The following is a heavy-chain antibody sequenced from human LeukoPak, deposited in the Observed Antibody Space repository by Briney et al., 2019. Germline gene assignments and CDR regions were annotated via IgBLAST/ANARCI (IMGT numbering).Heavy chain of an antibody. CDR3: ARHYRDSRDMDV. J-gene: IGHJ6*03. Sequence: PSETLSLTCAVYGGSFSGYYWSWIRQPPGKGLEWIGEINHSGSTNYNPSLKSRVTISVDTSTNQLSLERSSVTAADTAVYYCARHYRDSRDMDVWGKGTTVTISS. V-gene: IGHV4-34*01. CDR1: GGSFSGYY. CDR2: INHSGST. D-gene: IGHD3-22*01.